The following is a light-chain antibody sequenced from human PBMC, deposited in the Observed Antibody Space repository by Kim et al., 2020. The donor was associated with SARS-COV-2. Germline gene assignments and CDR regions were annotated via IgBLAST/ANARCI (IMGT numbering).Light chain of an antibody. CDR2: KDS. Sequence: SAGQTARITCSGDAVPKQYAYWYQQKPGQAPVLVIYKDSERPSGISERFSGSSSGTTVTLTISGVQAEDEADYYCQSADSSGTHVVFGGGNQLTVL. CDR3: QSADSSGTHVV. J-gene: IGLJ2*01. V-gene: IGLV3-25*03. CDR1: AVPKQY.